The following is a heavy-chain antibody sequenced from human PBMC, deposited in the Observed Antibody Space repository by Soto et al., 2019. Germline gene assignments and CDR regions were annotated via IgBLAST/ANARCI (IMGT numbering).Heavy chain of an antibody. CDR3: ASMEGDPGDGYKNYWYFDV. D-gene: IGHD2-21*01. CDR1: GGSISSYY. CDR2: IYYTGST. V-gene: IGHV4-59*08. J-gene: IGHJ2*01. Sequence: PSETLSLTCTVSGGSISSYYWTWIRQPPGKGLEWIGYIYYTGSTNYNPSLKSRVTISLDTSKNQFSLDLSSVTAADTAFYYCASMEGDPGDGYKNYWYFDVWGRGALVTVSS.